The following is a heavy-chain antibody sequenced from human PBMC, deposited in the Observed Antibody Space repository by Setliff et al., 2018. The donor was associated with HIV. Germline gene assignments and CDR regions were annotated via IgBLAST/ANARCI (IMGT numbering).Heavy chain of an antibody. J-gene: IGHJ4*02. Sequence: PSETLSLTCAVYGGSFSGYYWSWIRQPPGKGLEWIGEINHSGSTIHNPSLKSRVTISVDTSKNQFSLKLTSVTAADTAVYYCASAGSGTRAPPRYWGQGTLVTVSS. D-gene: IGHD1-1*01. V-gene: IGHV4-34*01. CDR1: GGSFSGYY. CDR2: INHSGST. CDR3: ASAGSGTRAPPRY.